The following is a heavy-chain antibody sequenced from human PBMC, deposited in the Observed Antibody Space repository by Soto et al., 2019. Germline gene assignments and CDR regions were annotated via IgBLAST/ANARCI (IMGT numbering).Heavy chain of an antibody. J-gene: IGHJ4*02. CDR3: ARIDGSGSYYNRYFDQ. Sequence: GGSLRLSSAASGFTFSSYAVHWVRQAPGKGLEWVAVISCDGSSTYYADSVKGRFTISRDNSKNTLYLQMNSLRAEDTAVYYCARIDGSGSYYNRYFDQWGQGTLVTVSS. D-gene: IGHD3-10*01. CDR1: GFTFSSYA. CDR2: ISCDGSST. V-gene: IGHV3-30-3*01.